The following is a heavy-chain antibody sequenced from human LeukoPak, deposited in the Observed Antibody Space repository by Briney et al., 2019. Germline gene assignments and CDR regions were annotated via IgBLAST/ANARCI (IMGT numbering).Heavy chain of an antibody. CDR2: IFAGGGAA. CDR1: GFTFSDYA. Sequence: GGSLRLSCPVSGFTFSDYAMTWVRQAPGKGLEWVSSIFAGGGAALYADSVRGRFTIFRDDSKSTLFLQMHSLRAVDTAIYYCAKNYYDRRGPYSWVFDYWGQGTLVTVSS. J-gene: IGHJ4*02. D-gene: IGHD3-22*01. V-gene: IGHV3-23*01. CDR3: AKNYYDRRGPYSWVFDY.